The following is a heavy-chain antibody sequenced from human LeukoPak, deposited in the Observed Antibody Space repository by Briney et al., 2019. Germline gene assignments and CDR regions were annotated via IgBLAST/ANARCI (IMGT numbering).Heavy chain of an antibody. J-gene: IGHJ5*02. D-gene: IGHD2-2*01. CDR1: GGSFSGYY. Sequence: SETLSLTCAVYGGSFSGYYWSWIRQPPGKGVEWIGEINHSGSTNYNPSLKSRVTISVDTSKNQFSLKLSSVTAADTAVYYCASRVVPAAIAWFDPWGQGTLVTVSS. CDR3: ASRVVPAAIAWFDP. CDR2: INHSGST. V-gene: IGHV4-34*01.